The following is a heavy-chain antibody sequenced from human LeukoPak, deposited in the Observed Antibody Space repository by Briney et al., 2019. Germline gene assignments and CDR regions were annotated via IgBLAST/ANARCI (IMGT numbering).Heavy chain of an antibody. V-gene: IGHV3-74*01. Sequence: PGGSLRLSCAGSGFTFSSYWMRWVRQAPGKGLLWVSRINSDGSITSYADSVKGRFTISRDNAKNSLYLQMNGLRAEDTAVYYCARYDYGGNYDYWGQGTLVTVSS. CDR2: INSDGSIT. D-gene: IGHD4-23*01. J-gene: IGHJ4*02. CDR3: ARYDYGGNYDY. CDR1: GFTFSSYW.